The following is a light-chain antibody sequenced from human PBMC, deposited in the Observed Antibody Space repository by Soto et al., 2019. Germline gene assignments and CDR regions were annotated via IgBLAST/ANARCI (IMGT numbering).Light chain of an antibody. V-gene: IGKV1-39*01. Sequence: DIQMTQSPYSLSASVGDRVTITFRASQSISDFLNWYQQKPGKAPKLLIYAASTLQSGVPSRFSGSGSGTDFTLTISGLDPEDFATYYCQQTYSTPPTFGQGTKVDI. CDR3: QQTYSTPPT. J-gene: IGKJ1*01. CDR1: QSISDF. CDR2: AAS.